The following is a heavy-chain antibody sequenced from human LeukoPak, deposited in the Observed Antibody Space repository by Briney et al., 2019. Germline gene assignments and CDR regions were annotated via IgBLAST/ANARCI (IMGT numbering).Heavy chain of an antibody. CDR1: GGSFSGYY. J-gene: IGHJ4*02. CDR2: INHSGST. V-gene: IGHV4-34*01. D-gene: IGHD2-15*01. CDR3: ASLYCSGGSCYSDY. Sequence: SETLSLTCAVYGGSFSGYYWSWIRQPPGKGLEWIGEINHSGSTNYNPSLKSRVTISVDTSKNQFSLKLSSVTAADTAVYYYASLYCSGGSCYSDYWGQGTLVTVSS.